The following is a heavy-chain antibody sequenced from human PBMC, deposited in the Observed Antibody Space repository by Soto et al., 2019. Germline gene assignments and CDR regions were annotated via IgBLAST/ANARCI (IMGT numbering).Heavy chain of an antibody. CDR3: TTVGYLRCLEWLLYLYSIPRDENWCDP. CDR1: GFTFSNAW. D-gene: IGHD3-3*01. Sequence: EVQLVESGGGFVKPGGSLRLSCAASGFTFSNAWMSWFRQAPVKGLEWVGRIKSQTDGWTTDYAAPVKGRFTSSRDDSKNTLYLQMNSLKTEDTAVYYCTTVGYLRCLEWLLYLYSIPRDENWCDPWGQGTMMTVS. J-gene: IGHJ5*02. CDR2: IKSQTDGWTT. V-gene: IGHV3-15*05.